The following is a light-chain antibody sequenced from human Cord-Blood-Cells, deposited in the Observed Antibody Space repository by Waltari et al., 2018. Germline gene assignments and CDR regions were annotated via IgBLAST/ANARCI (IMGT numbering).Light chain of an antibody. J-gene: IGKJ4*01. CDR1: QGISNN. Sequence: DIQMTQSPSSLSASLGYRVTMSCRASQGISNNLGWDQQKPGTVTKLLIYAASTLQSAVPSRFSGSGSGTAFNFTLSSRRPEDVATYYCQKYKSDRVPFDAGTKVAI. V-gene: IGKV1-27*01. CDR2: AAS. CDR3: QKYKSDRVP.